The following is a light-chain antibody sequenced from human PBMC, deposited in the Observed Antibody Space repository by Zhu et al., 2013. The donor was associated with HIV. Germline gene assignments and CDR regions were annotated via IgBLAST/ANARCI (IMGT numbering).Light chain of an antibody. V-gene: IGLV3-21*01. CDR3: NSWDITANHVV. Sequence: SYELTQPPSVSVAPGKTARITCGGNNIGSKSVHWYQQKPGQAPVRVIFGKNNRPSGIPDRFSGSNSEHSFLDHHWGSAEDEADYYCNSWDITANHVVFGGGTKLTVL. J-gene: IGLJ2*01. CDR1: NIGSKS. CDR2: GKN.